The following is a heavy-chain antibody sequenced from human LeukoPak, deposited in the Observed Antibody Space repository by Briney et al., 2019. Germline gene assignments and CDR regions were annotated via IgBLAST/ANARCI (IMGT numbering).Heavy chain of an antibody. CDR1: GFTFSSYS. D-gene: IGHD2-21*02. Sequence: GGSLRLSCAASGFTFSSYSMNWVRQAPGKGLEWVSSISSSSSYIYYADSVKGRFTISRDNAKNSLYLQMNSLRAEDTAVCYCARKGDLYYYYMDVWGKGTTVTISS. CDR2: ISSSSSYI. V-gene: IGHV3-21*01. CDR3: ARKGDLYYYYMDV. J-gene: IGHJ6*03.